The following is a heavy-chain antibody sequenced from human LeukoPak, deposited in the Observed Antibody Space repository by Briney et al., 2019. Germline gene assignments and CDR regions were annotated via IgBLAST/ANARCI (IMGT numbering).Heavy chain of an antibody. D-gene: IGHD2-8*02. V-gene: IGHV1-46*01. CDR1: GYTFTSYY. J-gene: IGHJ2*01. CDR3: SREGEGEDGTGHHNWYFDL. Sequence: ASVKVSCKASGYTFTSYYMHWVRQAPGQGLEWMGTINPSGGSTSYAQKFQGRVTMTTDTSTSTAYMELRSLRSDDTAMYYCSREGEGEDGTGHHNWYFDLWGRGTLVTVSS. CDR2: INPSGGST.